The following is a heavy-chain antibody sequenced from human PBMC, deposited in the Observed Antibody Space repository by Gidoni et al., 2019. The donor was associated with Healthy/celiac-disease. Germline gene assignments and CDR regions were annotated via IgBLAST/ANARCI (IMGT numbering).Heavy chain of an antibody. CDR1: GYSISSGYS. V-gene: IGHV4-38-2*02. CDR3: AREVDI. Sequence: QVQLQESGPGLGKPWETRAHTHAVSGYSISSGYSGGWIRQPPGKGLEWIGSIYHSASTYYNPSLKSRVTISVDTSKHPFSLKLRSVTAADTAVYYCAREVDIWGQGTMLTVSS. CDR2: IYHSAST. J-gene: IGHJ3*02.